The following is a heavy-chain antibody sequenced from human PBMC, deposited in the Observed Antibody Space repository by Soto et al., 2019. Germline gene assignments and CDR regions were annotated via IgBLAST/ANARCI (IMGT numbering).Heavy chain of an antibody. J-gene: IGHJ4*02. CDR1: GFTFSSYS. CDR2: ISESSSII. CDR3: ARGATVTTYFDY. Sequence: GGSLRLSCAASGFTFSSYSMNWVRQAPEKGLEWVSRISESSSIIYYADSVKGRFTISRDTAKNSLYLHMNSLRDDDTAVYYCARGATVTTYFDYWGQGTLVTVSS. D-gene: IGHD4-4*01. V-gene: IGHV3-48*02.